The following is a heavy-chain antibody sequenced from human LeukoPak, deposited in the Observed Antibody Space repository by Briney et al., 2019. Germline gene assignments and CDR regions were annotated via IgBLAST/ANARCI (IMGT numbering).Heavy chain of an antibody. Sequence: TSQTLSLTCTVSGGSISSGDYYWSWIRQPPGKGLEWIGYIYYSGSTYYNPSLKSRFTISVDTSKNQFSLKLSSVTAADTAVYYCAGGRLDYPHPQPNFDYWGQGTLVTVSS. CDR2: IYYSGST. CDR1: GGSISSGDYY. CDR3: AGGRLDYPHPQPNFDY. J-gene: IGHJ4*02. V-gene: IGHV4-30-4*08. D-gene: IGHD3/OR15-3a*01.